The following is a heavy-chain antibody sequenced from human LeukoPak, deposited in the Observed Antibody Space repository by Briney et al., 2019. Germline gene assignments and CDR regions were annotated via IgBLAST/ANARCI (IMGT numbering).Heavy chain of an antibody. D-gene: IGHD1-26*01. CDR2: ISGSGSST. J-gene: IGHJ3*02. CDR1: GFTFSSYA. V-gene: IGHV3-23*01. Sequence: SGGSLRLSCAASGFTFSSYAMSWFRRAPGKGLGWVSAISGSGSSTYYADSVKGRFTISRDNSKNTLYLQMNSLRAEDTAVYYCAKDGSGSYVDSAFDIWGQGTMVTVSS. CDR3: AKDGSGSYVDSAFDI.